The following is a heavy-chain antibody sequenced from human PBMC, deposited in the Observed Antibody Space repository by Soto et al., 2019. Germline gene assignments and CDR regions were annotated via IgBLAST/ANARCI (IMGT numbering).Heavy chain of an antibody. V-gene: IGHV3-23*01. Sequence: GGSLRLSCAASGFTFSSYAMSWVRQAPGKGLEWVSAISGSGGSTYYADSVKGRFTISRDNSKNTLYLQMNSLRAEDTAVYYCASPLPYYDILTGYYNPLAFDYWGQGTLVTVS. CDR1: GFTFSSYA. CDR2: ISGSGGST. D-gene: IGHD3-9*01. CDR3: ASPLPYYDILTGYYNPLAFDY. J-gene: IGHJ4*02.